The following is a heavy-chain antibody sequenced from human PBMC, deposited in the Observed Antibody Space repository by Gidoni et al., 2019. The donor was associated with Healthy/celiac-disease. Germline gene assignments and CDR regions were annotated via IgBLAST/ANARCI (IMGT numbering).Heavy chain of an antibody. Sequence: QVQLQESGPGLVKPSQTLSLTCTVSGGSTSSGDYYWSLIRQPPGKGLEWIGYIYYSGSTYYNPSLKSRVTISVDTSKNQFSLKLSSVTAADTAVYYCARDLSLYDSRFVTVGWFDPWGQGTLVTVSS. CDR1: GGSTSSGDYY. CDR3: ARDLSLYDSRFVTVGWFDP. V-gene: IGHV4-30-4*01. CDR2: IYYSGST. D-gene: IGHD3-22*01. J-gene: IGHJ5*02.